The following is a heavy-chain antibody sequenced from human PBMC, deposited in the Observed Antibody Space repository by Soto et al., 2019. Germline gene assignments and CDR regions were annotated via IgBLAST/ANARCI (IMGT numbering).Heavy chain of an antibody. CDR3: ARVRSRYYDSSGSYFDY. CDR2: IYYSGST. Sequence: LSLTCTVSGGSISSGGYYWSWIRQHPGKGLEWIGYIYYSGSTYYNPSLKSRVTISVDTSKNQFSLTLSSVTAADTAVYYCARVRSRYYDSSGSYFDYWGQGTLVTVSS. D-gene: IGHD3-22*01. J-gene: IGHJ4*02. V-gene: IGHV4-31*03. CDR1: GGSISSGGYY.